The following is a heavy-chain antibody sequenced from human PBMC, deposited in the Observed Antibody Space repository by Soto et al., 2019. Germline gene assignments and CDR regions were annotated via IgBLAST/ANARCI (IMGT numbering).Heavy chain of an antibody. CDR3: AKEFLSGYDCPLYY. V-gene: IGHV3-30*18. J-gene: IGHJ4*02. CDR2: ISYDGSNK. CDR1: GFTFSSYG. D-gene: IGHD5-12*01. Sequence: QVQLVESGGGVVQPGRSLRLSCAASGFTFSSYGMHWVRQAPGKGLEWVAVISYDGSNKYYADSVKGRFTISRDNSKNTLYLQMNSLRAEDTAVYYCAKEFLSGYDCPLYYWGQGTLVTVSS.